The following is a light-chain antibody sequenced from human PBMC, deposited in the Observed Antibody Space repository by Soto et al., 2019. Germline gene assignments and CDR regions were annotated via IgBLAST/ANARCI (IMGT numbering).Light chain of an antibody. CDR1: QSVRSS. CDR2: GAS. Sequence: EIVMTQSPATRAVSPGERATLSCRASQSVRSSLAWYQQKPDQAPRLLIYGASTRATGVPARFAGTGSGTEFNLTISSLQSEDFAVYHCQQYNNWLTFGGGTKVDIK. V-gene: IGKV3-15*01. CDR3: QQYNNWLT. J-gene: IGKJ4*01.